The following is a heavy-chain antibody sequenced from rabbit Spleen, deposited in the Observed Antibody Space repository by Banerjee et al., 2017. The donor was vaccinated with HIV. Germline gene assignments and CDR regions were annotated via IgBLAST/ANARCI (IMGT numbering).Heavy chain of an antibody. CDR2: INVVTGKA. Sequence: QEQLVESGGGLVTPGESLKLSCTASGFSFSDKAVMCWVRQAPGKGLEWIACINVVTGKAVYASWAKGRYTFSVTSSTTVTLEMTSLTAADTATYFCARDLPGVIGWNFNLWGPGTLVTVS. J-gene: IGHJ4*01. D-gene: IGHD1-1*01. V-gene: IGHV1S45*01. CDR1: GFSFSDKAV. CDR3: ARDLPGVIGWNFNL.